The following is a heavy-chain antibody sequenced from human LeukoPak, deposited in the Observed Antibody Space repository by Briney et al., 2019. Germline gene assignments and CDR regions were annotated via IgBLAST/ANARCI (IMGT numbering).Heavy chain of an antibody. CDR1: GHSLSSYY. CDR2: IYYGGTT. J-gene: IGHJ4*02. CDR3: VRHGGTLGCFDF. V-gene: IGHV4-59*08. Sequence: ASETLSLTCTVSGHSLSSYYWSWIRQPPGKGLEWIGYIYYGGTTNYNPSLKRRVSISADSPKNQFSLRLTSVTHADTALYYCVRHGGTLGCFDFWGPGTLVTVSS. D-gene: IGHD1-26*01.